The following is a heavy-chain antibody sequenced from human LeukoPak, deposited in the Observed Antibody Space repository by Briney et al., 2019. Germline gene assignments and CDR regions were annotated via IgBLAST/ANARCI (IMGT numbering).Heavy chain of an antibody. CDR1: GFTFSSYG. J-gene: IGHJ4*02. CDR2: ISYDGSNK. D-gene: IGHD6-25*01. V-gene: IGHV3-30*18. Sequence: PGRSLRLSCAASGFTFSSYGMHWVRQAPGKGLEWVAVISYDGSNKYYADSVKGRFTISRDNSKNTLYLQMNSLRAEDTAVYYCAKESYRGYPFDYWGQGTLVTVSS. CDR3: AKESYRGYPFDY.